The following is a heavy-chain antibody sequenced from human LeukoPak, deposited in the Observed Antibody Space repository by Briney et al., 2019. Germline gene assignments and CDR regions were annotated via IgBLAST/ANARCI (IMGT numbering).Heavy chain of an antibody. CDR3: ARAPYYYDSSGYYYFGWYFDY. CDR2: IYYSGST. Sequence: PSETLSLTCTVSGGSISSGGYYWSWIRQPPGKGLEWIGYIYYSGSTYYNPSLKSRVTISVDTSKNQFSLKLSSVTAADTAVYYCARAPYYYDSSGYYYFGWYFDYWGQGTLVTVSS. V-gene: IGHV4-30-4*08. D-gene: IGHD3-22*01. J-gene: IGHJ4*02. CDR1: GGSISSGGYY.